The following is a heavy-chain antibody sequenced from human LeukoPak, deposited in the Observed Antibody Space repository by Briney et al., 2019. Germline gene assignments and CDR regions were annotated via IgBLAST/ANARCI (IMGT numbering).Heavy chain of an antibody. CDR2: ISSSSSYI. D-gene: IGHD2-2*02. Sequence: PGGSLRLSCAASGFTFSSYSMNWVRQAPGKGLEWVSSISSSSSYIYYADSVKGRFTISRDNAKNSLYLQMNSLRAEDTAVYYCARDSNLDCSSTSCYISGGNYYYYYGMDVWGQGTTVTVSS. V-gene: IGHV3-21*01. CDR3: ARDSNLDCSSTSCYISGGNYYYYYGMDV. CDR1: GFTFSSYS. J-gene: IGHJ6*02.